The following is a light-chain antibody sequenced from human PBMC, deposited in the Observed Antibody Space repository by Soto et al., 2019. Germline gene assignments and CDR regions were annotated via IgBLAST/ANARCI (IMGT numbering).Light chain of an antibody. V-gene: IGKV1-5*03. CDR3: QQYNSYSRP. J-gene: IGKJ1*01. CDR1: QSISRY. CDR2: KXS. Sequence: DRQMTQSPSSLSACVGDRVTITFRASQSISRYLNLYQQKPGKAPKLXXDKXSSLERGGPSRLSGSGSGTEFTLTISSLQPDYFATYYCQQYNSYSRPFGQGTKVDIK.